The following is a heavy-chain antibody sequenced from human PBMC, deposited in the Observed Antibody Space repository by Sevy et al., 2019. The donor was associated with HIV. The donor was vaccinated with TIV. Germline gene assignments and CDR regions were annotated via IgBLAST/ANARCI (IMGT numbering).Heavy chain of an antibody. CDR3: AKDYLVPAAILDAFDI. D-gene: IGHD2-2*01. CDR1: GFTFSSYA. V-gene: IGHV3-23*01. CDR2: ISGSGGST. J-gene: IGHJ3*02. Sequence: QPGGSLRLSCAASGFTFSSYAMSWVRQAPGKGLEWVSAISGSGGSTYYADSVKGRFTISRDNSKNTLYLQMNSLRAEDTAVYYCAKDYLVPAAILDAFDIWGQGTMVTVSS.